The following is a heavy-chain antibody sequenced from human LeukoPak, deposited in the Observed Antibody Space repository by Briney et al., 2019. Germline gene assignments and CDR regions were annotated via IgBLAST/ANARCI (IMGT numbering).Heavy chain of an antibody. CDR2: IGSSGTTL. CDR3: ASHEGSFPAAIFDH. CDR1: GFPFSIYE. D-gene: IGHD2-2*01. V-gene: IGHV3-48*03. Sequence: PGGSLTLSCVVSGFPFSIYEMNWVRQAPGKGLEWVSNIGSSGTTLYYADSVKGRFSISRDNAKSSLYLQMNSLRVEDTAVYYCASHEGSFPAAIFDHWGQGTLVTVSS. J-gene: IGHJ4*02.